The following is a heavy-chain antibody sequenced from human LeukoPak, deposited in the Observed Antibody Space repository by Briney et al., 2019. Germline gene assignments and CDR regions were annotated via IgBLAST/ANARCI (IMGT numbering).Heavy chain of an antibody. CDR2: IYWDDDK. CDR1: GFSLSTSGVG. CDR3: AHRLSHYDILTGYYNARYYFDY. D-gene: IGHD3-9*01. Sequence: ESGPTLVKPTQTLTLTCTFSGFSLSTSGVGVGWIRQPPGKALEWLALIYWDDDKRYSPSLKSRLTIAKDTSKKQVVLTMTNMDPVDTATYYCAHRLSHYDILTGYYNARYYFDYWGQGTLVTVSS. V-gene: IGHV2-5*02. J-gene: IGHJ4*02.